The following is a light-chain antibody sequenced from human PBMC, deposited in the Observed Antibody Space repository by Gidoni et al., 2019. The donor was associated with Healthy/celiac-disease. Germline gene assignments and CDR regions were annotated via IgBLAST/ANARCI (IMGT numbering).Light chain of an antibody. CDR2: AAS. J-gene: IGKJ5*01. V-gene: IGKV1-39*01. CDR3: QQSYSTPPT. Sequence: DIQLTQSPSSLSASVGDRVTITCGASQSISSYLNWYQQKPGKAPKLLIYAASSLQSGVPSRFRGSGSGTDFTLTISSLQPEDFATYYCQQSYSTPPTFGQGTRLEIK. CDR1: QSISSY.